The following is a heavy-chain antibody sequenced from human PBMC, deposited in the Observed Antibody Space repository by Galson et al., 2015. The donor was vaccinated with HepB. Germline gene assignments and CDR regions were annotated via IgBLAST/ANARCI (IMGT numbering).Heavy chain of an antibody. V-gene: IGHV3-66*01. CDR3: AREDTAMALGY. Sequence: SLRLSCAASGFTISNNYMRWVRQAPGKGLEWVSVIYSGISTYYADSVKGRFTISRDNSKNTLYLQMNTLRAEDTAVYYCAREDTAMALGYWGQGTLVTVSS. CDR1: GFTISNNY. D-gene: IGHD5-18*01. CDR2: IYSGIST. J-gene: IGHJ4*02.